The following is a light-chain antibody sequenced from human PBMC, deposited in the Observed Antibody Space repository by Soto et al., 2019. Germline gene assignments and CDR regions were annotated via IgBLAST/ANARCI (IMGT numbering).Light chain of an antibody. CDR1: SSNIGSNT. J-gene: IGLJ3*02. CDR3: AAWDDSLNVPV. CDR2: RNN. Sequence: QSVLTQPPSASGTPGQRVTISCSGSSSNIGSNTVNWYQQLPGTAPKLLIYRNNQRPSGVPDRFSGSKSGTSASLAISGLQSEDEDDYYCAAWDDSLNVPVFGGGTKLTVL. V-gene: IGLV1-44*01.